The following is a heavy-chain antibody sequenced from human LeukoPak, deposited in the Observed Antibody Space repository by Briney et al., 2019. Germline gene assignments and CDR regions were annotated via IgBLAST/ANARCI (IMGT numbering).Heavy chain of an antibody. D-gene: IGHD6-13*01. CDR1: GFTFSSYS. J-gene: IGHJ6*02. Sequence: GGSLRLSCAASGFTFSSYSMNWVRQAPRKGLEWVSSISSSSSYIYYADSVKGRFTISRDNAKNTLYLQMNSLRAEDTAVYYCARPLGSSWEYYYYYGMDVWGQGTTVTVSS. V-gene: IGHV3-21*01. CDR2: ISSSSSYI. CDR3: ARPLGSSWEYYYYYGMDV.